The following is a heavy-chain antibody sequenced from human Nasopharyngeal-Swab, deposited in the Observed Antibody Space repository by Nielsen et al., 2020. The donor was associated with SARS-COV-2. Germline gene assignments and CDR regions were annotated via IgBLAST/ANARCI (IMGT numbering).Heavy chain of an antibody. Sequence: GESLKISCTASGFTFSSYWMHWVRQAPGKGLVWVSRIKSDGSSTSYADSVKGRFTISRDNAKNTLYLQMNSLRAEDTAVYYCARDDGPYGDYVYWFDPWGQGALVTVSS. CDR1: GFTFSSYW. CDR3: ARDDGPYGDYVYWFDP. V-gene: IGHV3-74*01. J-gene: IGHJ5*02. D-gene: IGHD4-17*01. CDR2: IKSDGSST.